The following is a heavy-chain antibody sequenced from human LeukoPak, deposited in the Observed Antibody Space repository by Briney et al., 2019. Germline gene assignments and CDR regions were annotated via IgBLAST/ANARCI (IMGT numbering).Heavy chain of an antibody. CDR3: ARGLDAASGLANFDY. Sequence: ASVRVSCKGSGYTFSYFGINWVRQAPGQGLEWMGWINGYNGNTNYAQKSEGRLSLTTDTATSTVYMELKNLTSDDTAVYFCARGLDAASGLANFDYWGQGTLVTVSS. D-gene: IGHD1-1*01. CDR2: INGYNGNT. CDR1: GYTFSYFG. V-gene: IGHV1-18*01. J-gene: IGHJ4*02.